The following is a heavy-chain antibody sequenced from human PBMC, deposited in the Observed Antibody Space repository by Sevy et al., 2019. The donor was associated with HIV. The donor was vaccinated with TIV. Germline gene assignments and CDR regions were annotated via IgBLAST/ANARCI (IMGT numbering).Heavy chain of an antibody. CDR3: ARRVPALAGNWFDP. CDR1: GGSISGYY. J-gene: IGHJ5*02. Sequence: LLQLPETLSLTCTVSGGSISGYYWSWIRQSPGKGLEWIGYIYNVGDTRYNPSLKSRVTISMATSKNQFSLHLNSVTAADTAVYYCARRVPALAGNWFDPWGQGTLVTISS. V-gene: IGHV4-59*01. CDR2: IYNVGDT.